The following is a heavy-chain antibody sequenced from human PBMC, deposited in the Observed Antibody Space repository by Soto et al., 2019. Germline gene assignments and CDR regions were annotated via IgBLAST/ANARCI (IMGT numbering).Heavy chain of an antibody. J-gene: IGHJ5*02. CDR2: IFHTGTT. CDR3: ARFADHCVASSCYVFDP. CDR1: SGSVSSDFW. Sequence: QVQLQESGPGLVEPSGTLSLTCGVSSGSVSSDFWWSWLRQTPGKGLEWIGEIFHTGTTNYNPSLKSRATIALDKSKNQLSLNMISVTAAETAVYCWARFADHCVASSCYVFDPWGQGALVTVSS. V-gene: IGHV4-4*01. D-gene: IGHD2-2*01.